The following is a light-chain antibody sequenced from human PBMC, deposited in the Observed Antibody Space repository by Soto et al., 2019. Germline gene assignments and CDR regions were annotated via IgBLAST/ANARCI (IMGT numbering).Light chain of an antibody. J-gene: IGLJ2*01. V-gene: IGLV2-14*01. Sequence: QSVLTQPASVSGSPGQSITISCSGTSNDIGAYDQVSWYQQYPGKAPKLMIYEVTNRPSGVSNRFSGSKSGNTASLTISGLQPEDEGDYYCSSRGGPYAIFGGGTKLTVL. CDR3: SSRGGPYAI. CDR2: EVT. CDR1: SNDIGAYDQ.